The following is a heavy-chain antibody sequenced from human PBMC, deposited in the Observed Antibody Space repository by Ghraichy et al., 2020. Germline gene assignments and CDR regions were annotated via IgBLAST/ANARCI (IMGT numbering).Heavy chain of an antibody. CDR1: GASISGFY. CDR3: ARVLTMFGVAPGGMDI. V-gene: IGHV4-59*01. J-gene: IGHJ6*02. Sequence: SETLSLTCTVSGASISGFYWSWIRQPPGRGLEWIGHIYYSGTTNYSPSLKSRLTLSVDRSQNLVSLRLSSMTSADTAVYYCARVLTMFGVAPGGMDIWGQGTTVTVS. CDR2: IYYSGTT. D-gene: IGHD3-3*01.